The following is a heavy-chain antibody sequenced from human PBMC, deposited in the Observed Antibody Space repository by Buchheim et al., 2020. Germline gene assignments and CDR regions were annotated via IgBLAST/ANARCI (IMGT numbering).Heavy chain of an antibody. CDR1: GFTFSAYS. CDR2: ISSSGSTI. V-gene: IGHV3-48*01. CDR3: ARVGTTSFAY. D-gene: IGHD1-26*01. Sequence: EEQLVESGGGLAQPGGSLRLSCVASGFTFSAYSMNWVRQAPGKGLEWVSYISSSGSTIKYADSVKGRFTISRDNAENSLYPQMNSLRAEDTAVYYCARVGTTSFAYWGQGTL. J-gene: IGHJ4*02.